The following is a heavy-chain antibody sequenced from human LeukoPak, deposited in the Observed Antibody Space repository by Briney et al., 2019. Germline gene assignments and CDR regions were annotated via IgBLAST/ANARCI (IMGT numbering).Heavy chain of an antibody. CDR1: GGSFSGYY. CDR2: INHSGST. V-gene: IGHV4-34*01. J-gene: IGHJ6*02. D-gene: IGHD5-24*01. Sequence: SETLSLTCAVYGGSFSGYYWSWTRQPQGKGLEWIGEINHSGSTNYNPSLKSRVTISVDTSKNQFSLKLSSVTAADTAVYYCARVDDMDVCGQGATLAASS. CDR3: ARVDDMDV.